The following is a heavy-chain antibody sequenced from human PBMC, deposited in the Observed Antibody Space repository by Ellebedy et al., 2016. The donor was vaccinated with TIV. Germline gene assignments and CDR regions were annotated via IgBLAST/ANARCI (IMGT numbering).Heavy chain of an antibody. D-gene: IGHD2/OR15-2a*01. CDR3: ARRAAVSLDI. CDR1: GGSVSSGSYY. Sequence: SETLSLTCTVSGGSVSSGSYYWSWIRQPPGKGLEWIGYIYYSGSTNYNPSLKSRVTISVDTSKNQFSLQLNSVTPEDTAVYYCARRAAVSLDIWGQGTVVTVSP. V-gene: IGHV4-61*01. J-gene: IGHJ3*02. CDR2: IYYSGST.